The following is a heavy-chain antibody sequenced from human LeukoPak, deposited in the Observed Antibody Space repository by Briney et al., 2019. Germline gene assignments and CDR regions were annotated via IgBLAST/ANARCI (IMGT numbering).Heavy chain of an antibody. J-gene: IGHJ4*02. CDR1: DGSISSSNW. D-gene: IGHD3-22*01. Sequence: SGTLSLTCAVSDGSISSSNWWSWVRQPPGKGLEWIGEIYHSGSTNYNPSLKSRVTISVDKSKNQFSLKLSSVTAADTAVYYCASRGEYYYDSSGYYVYWGQGTLVTVSS. CDR3: ASRGEYYYDSSGYYVY. CDR2: IYHSGST. V-gene: IGHV4-4*02.